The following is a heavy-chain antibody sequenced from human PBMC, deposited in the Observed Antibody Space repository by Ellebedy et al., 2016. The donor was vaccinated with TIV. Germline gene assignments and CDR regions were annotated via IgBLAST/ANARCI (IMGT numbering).Heavy chain of an antibody. D-gene: IGHD2-8*02. V-gene: IGHV5-51*01. J-gene: IGHJ3*02. CDR3: ARLYCTGGDCYPFDTFDM. CDR1: GYSFSTHW. CDR2: IYPGDSDT. Sequence: GESLKISXKTSGYSFSTHWVGWVRQMPGNGLEWMGIIYPGDSDTRYSPSFQGQVTISADKSITTAYLQWSSLQASDTAMYYCARLYCTGGDCYPFDTFDMWGQGTMVTVSS.